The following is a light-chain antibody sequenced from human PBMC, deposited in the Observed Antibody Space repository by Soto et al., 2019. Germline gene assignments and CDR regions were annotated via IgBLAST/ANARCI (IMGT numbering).Light chain of an antibody. Sequence: QSALTQPASVSGSPGQSITISCTGTSSDVGGYNYVSWYQQHPGKAPKLMIYEVSNRPSGVSNRFSGSKSGNTASLTISGLQAEDEDDYYYSSYTSSSTDVFGTGTKLTVL. J-gene: IGLJ1*01. V-gene: IGLV2-14*01. CDR2: EVS. CDR3: SSYTSSSTDV. CDR1: SSDVGGYNY.